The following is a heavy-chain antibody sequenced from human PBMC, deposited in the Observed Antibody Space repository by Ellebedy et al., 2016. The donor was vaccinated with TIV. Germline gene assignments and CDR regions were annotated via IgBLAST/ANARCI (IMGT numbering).Heavy chain of an antibody. CDR3: ARWVMYYGSGTSFTYGRDYYYGLDV. CDR2: INPHSGGT. CDR1: GYTFTGYY. V-gene: IGHV1-2*02. D-gene: IGHD3-10*01. J-gene: IGHJ6*02. Sequence: AASVKVSCKASGYTFTGYYIHWVRQAPGQGLEWMGWINPHSGGTNYAPNFQGRVPMSRDTSISTAYMELSRLGHDGTAVYYCARWVMYYGSGTSFTYGRDYYYGLDVWGQGTTVTVSS.